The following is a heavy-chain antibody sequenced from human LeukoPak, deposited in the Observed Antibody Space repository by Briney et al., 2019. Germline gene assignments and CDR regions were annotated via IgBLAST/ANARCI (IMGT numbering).Heavy chain of an antibody. J-gene: IGHJ1*01. CDR2: INWNGGST. CDR3: VRLGRDGYTYGAAY. V-gene: IGHV3-20*04. Sequence: GESLRLSCAGSGYIFDDYGMRWVRQAPGKGLEWVAGINWNGGSTGYAASVKGRCTISRDNAKTALYLEMNSLRVEDTAFYYCVRLGRDGYTYGAAYWGQGALVTVSS. D-gene: IGHD5-24*01. CDR1: GYIFDDYG.